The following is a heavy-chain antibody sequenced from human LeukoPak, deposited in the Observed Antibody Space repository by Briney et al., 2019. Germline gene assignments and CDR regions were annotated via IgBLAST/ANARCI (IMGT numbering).Heavy chain of an antibody. J-gene: IGHJ6*02. V-gene: IGHV4-34*01. CDR3: ARRSSWYPATYYYYYYGMDV. CDR1: GGSFSGYY. CDR2: INHSGST. D-gene: IGHD6-13*01. Sequence: SETLSLTCAVYGGSFSGYYWSWIRQPPGKGLEWIGEINHSGSTNYNPSLKSRVTISVDTSKNQFSLKLSSVTAADTAVYYCARRSSWYPATYYYYYYGMDVWGQGTTVNISS.